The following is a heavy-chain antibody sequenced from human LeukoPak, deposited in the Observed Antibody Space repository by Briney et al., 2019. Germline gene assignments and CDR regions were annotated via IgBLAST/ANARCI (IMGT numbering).Heavy chain of an antibody. CDR3: ARTRDAVQLWFAFDI. J-gene: IGHJ3*02. Sequence: PGGSLRLSCVASGSIFSYYEMNWVRQAPGTGLEWVSYISSSGGTIYYADSVKGRFTISRDNAKNSLYLQMNSLRVEDTAVYYCARTRDAVQLWFAFDIWGQGTLVTVSS. CDR1: GSIFSYYE. D-gene: IGHD5-18*01. V-gene: IGHV3-48*03. CDR2: ISSSGGTI.